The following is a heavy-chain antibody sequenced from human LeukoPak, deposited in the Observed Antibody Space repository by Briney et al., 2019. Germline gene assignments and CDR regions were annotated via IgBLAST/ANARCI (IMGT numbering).Heavy chain of an antibody. D-gene: IGHD3-10*01. CDR1: GGSFSGYY. CDR3: AREGSYYGSGSPWDV. Sequence: PSETLSLTCAVYGGSFSGYYWSWIRQPPGKGLEWIGEINHSGSTNYNPSLKSRVTISVDTSKNQFSLKLSSVTAADTAVYYCAREGSYYGSGSPWDVWGKGTTVTVSS. J-gene: IGHJ6*04. CDR2: INHSGST. V-gene: IGHV4-34*01.